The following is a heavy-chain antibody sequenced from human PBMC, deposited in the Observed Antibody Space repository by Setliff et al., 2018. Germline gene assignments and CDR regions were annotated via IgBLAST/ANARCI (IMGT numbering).Heavy chain of an antibody. CDR3: ARAWYDNSGYYYENYYYFMDV. CDR1: GYSFTDYY. D-gene: IGHD3-22*01. J-gene: IGHJ6*03. CDR2: INPHSGGT. Sequence: ASVKVSCKASGYSFTDYYIHWVRQAPGQGLEWVGWINPHSGGTTFARKFQGRVTMARDTSISTAHMELSSLRSDDTAVYYCARAWYDNSGYYYENYYYFMDVWGKGTTVTVSS. V-gene: IGHV1-2*02.